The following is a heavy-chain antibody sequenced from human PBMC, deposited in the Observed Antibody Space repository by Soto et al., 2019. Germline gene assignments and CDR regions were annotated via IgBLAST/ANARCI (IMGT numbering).Heavy chain of an antibody. D-gene: IGHD3-10*01. CDR1: GFTFSSYG. J-gene: IGHJ4*02. Sequence: QVQLVESGGGVVQPGRSLRLSCAASGFTFSSYGMHWVRQAPGKGLEWVAVISYDGSNKYYADSVKGRFTISRDNSKNTLYLQMNSLRAEDTAVYYCAKVQGVTMVRGVGFDYWGQGTLVTVSS. V-gene: IGHV3-30*18. CDR3: AKVQGVTMVRGVGFDY. CDR2: ISYDGSNK.